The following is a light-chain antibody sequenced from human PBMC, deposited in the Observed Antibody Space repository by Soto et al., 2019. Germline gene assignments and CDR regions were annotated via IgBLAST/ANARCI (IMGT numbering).Light chain of an antibody. CDR2: EGS. J-gene: IGLJ1*01. CDR3: YSYADNSGYV. Sequence: QSALTQPASVSGSPGQSITISCTGTSSDVGSYNLVSWYQQHPGKAPKLMIYEGSKRPSGASNRFSGSKPGNPASLTSSWLQGEHETYYYCYSYADNSGYVFGTGSMV. V-gene: IGLV2-23*01. CDR1: SSDVGSYNL.